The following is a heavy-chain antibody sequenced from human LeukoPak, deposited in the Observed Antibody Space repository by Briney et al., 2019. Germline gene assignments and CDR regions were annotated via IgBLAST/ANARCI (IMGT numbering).Heavy chain of an antibody. J-gene: IGHJ4*02. CDR3: ARVFGGGRSGLPDY. Sequence: ASVKVSCKASGYTFTSYGISWVRQAPGQGLEWVGWISAYNGNTNYAQKLQGRVTMTTDTSTSTAYIELRSLRSDDTAVYYCARVFGGGRSGLPDYWGQGTLVTVSS. D-gene: IGHD3-22*01. CDR2: ISAYNGNT. V-gene: IGHV1-18*01. CDR1: GYTFTSYG.